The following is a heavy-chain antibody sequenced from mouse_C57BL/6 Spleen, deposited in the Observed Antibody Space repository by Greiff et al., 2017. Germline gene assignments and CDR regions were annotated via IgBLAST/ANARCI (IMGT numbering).Heavy chain of an antibody. Sequence: QVQLQQPGAELVMPGASVKLSCKASGYTFTSYWMHWVKQRPGQGLEWIGEIDPSDSYTNYNQKFKGKSTLTVDKSSSTAYMQLSSLTSADSAVYYCARRAPYYFDYWGQGTTLTVSS. J-gene: IGHJ2*01. D-gene: IGHD3-1*01. V-gene: IGHV1-69*01. CDR1: GYTFTSYW. CDR3: ARRAPYYFDY. CDR2: IDPSDSYT.